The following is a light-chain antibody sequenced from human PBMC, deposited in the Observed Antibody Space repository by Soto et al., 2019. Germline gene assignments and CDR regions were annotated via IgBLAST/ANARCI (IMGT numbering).Light chain of an antibody. CDR2: EVN. CDR1: SSDVGTSKY. J-gene: IGLJ2*01. CDR3: SSSAGTKNMV. V-gene: IGLV2-8*01. Sequence: QSALTQPPSASGSPGQSVTISCTGTSSDVGTSKYVSWYRKYPGKAPKLLIYEVNKRPSGVPDRFSGSKSGSTASLTVSGLQAEDEADYYCSSSAGTKNMVFGGGTKLTVL.